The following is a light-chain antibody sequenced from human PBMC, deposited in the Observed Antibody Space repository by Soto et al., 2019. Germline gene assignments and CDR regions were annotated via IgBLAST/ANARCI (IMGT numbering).Light chain of an antibody. Sequence: ALTQPASVSGSPGQSITISCTGTRSDVGGYNYVYWHQQHPGKAPKLMIYDVTNRPSGVSDRFSGSKSGNTASLTISGLQAEDEADYYCSSYTSSSTYVFGAGTKLTVL. V-gene: IGLV2-14*01. CDR1: RSDVGGYNY. CDR2: DVT. CDR3: SSYTSSSTYV. J-gene: IGLJ1*01.